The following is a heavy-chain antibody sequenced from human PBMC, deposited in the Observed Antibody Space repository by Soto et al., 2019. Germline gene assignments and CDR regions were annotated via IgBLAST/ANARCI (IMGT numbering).Heavy chain of an antibody. CDR2: IYHSGST. CDR3: ARGHSSGWYDPWFDP. J-gene: IGHJ5*02. V-gene: IGHV4-38-2*01. CDR1: GYSISSGYY. D-gene: IGHD6-19*01. Sequence: PSETLSLTCAVSGYSISSGYYWGWIRQPPGKGLEWIGSIYHSGSTYYNPSLKSRVTISVDTSKNQFSLKLSSVTAADTAVYYCARGHSSGWYDPWFDPWGQGTLVTVSS.